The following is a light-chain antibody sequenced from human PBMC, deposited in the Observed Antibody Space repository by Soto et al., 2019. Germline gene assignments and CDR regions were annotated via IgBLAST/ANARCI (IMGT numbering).Light chain of an antibody. CDR3: VLYMGSGISV. CDR2: STN. CDR1: SGSVSTSYY. J-gene: IGLJ2*01. V-gene: IGLV8-61*01. Sequence: QTVVTQEPSFSVSPGGTVTLTCGLSSGSVSTSYYPSWYQQTPGQAPRTLIYSTNTRSSGVPDRFSGSILGNKAALTITGAQADDESDYYCVLYMGSGISVFGGWTKVTVL.